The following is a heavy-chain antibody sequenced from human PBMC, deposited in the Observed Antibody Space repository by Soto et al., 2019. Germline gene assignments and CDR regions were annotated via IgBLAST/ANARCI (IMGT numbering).Heavy chain of an antibody. V-gene: IGHV4-59*01. Sequence: SETLSLTCTVSGGSISSYYWSWIRQPPGKGLEWIGYIYYSGSTNYNPSLKSRVTISVDTSKNQFSLKLSTVTAADTAVYYCAREGRPQGGRYAEYFQHWGQGTLVTVSS. CDR1: GGSISSYY. CDR2: IYYSGST. CDR3: AREGRPQGGRYAEYFQH. J-gene: IGHJ1*01. D-gene: IGHD3-16*01.